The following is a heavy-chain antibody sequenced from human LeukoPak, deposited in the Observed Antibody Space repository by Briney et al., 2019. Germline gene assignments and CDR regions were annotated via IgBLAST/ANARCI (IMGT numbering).Heavy chain of an antibody. CDR3: ARRGYCSSTSCRLGYYYYYMDV. CDR2: INHSGST. Sequence: SETLSLTCAVYGGSFSGYYWSWIRQPPGKGLEWIGEINHSGSTNYNPSLKSRVTISVDTSKNQFSLKLSSVTAADTAVYYCARRGYCSSTSCRLGYYYYYMDVWGKGTTVTVSS. V-gene: IGHV4-34*01. J-gene: IGHJ6*03. CDR1: GGSFSGYY. D-gene: IGHD2-2*01.